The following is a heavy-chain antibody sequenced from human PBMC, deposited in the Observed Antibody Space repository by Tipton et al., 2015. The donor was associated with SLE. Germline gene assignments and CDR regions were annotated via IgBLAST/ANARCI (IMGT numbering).Heavy chain of an antibody. Sequence: SLRLSCAASGFSFSVYWMHWVRQAPGKGLEWVANIKQDGSEIHYVDSVKGRFTISRDNAKNSLYLQMNSLRAEDTAVYYCARDGSGSYYAYWGQGALVTVSS. D-gene: IGHD1-26*01. V-gene: IGHV3-7*01. J-gene: IGHJ4*02. CDR2: IKQDGSEI. CDR1: GFSFSVYW. CDR3: ARDGSGSYYAY.